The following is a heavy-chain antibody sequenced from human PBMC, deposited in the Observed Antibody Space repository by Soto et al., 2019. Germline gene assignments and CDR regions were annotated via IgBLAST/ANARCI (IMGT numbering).Heavy chain of an antibody. Sequence: AGGFLRLSCAVSGFTFSSYAMRWVRQAPGKGLEWVSGISVSGGSTEYADPVKGRFTISRDNSKNILYLQMNSLRAEDTAVYHCAKKMGSGSYPMDVWGQGTTVTVSS. D-gene: IGHD3-10*01. CDR1: GFTFSSYA. J-gene: IGHJ6*02. V-gene: IGHV3-23*01. CDR3: AKKMGSGSYPMDV. CDR2: ISVSGGST.